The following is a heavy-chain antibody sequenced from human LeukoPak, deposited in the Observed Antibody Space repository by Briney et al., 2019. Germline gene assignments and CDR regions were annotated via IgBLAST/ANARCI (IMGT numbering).Heavy chain of an antibody. Sequence: PGGSLRLSCAASRFTFSNYGMHWVRQAPGKGLEWVAVIWFDGSNQYYADSVKGRFTISRDNSKNILYLQMNSLRAEDSAMYFCARGPPHYYDYSGYYFNFDYWGQGTLVTVSS. CDR1: RFTFSNYG. D-gene: IGHD3-22*01. CDR3: ARGPPHYYDYSGYYFNFDY. CDR2: IWFDGSNQ. V-gene: IGHV3-33*01. J-gene: IGHJ4*02.